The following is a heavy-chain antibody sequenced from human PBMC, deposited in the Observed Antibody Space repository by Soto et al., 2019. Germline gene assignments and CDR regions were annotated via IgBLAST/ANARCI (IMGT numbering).Heavy chain of an antibody. CDR3: ARATGYIPTFDY. D-gene: IGHD5-12*01. CDR1: GLTFISYW. J-gene: IGHJ4*02. Sequence: GVSLRLSCAASGLTFISYWMHWVRKAPGKGLVWVSRINSDGSSTSYADSVKGRFTISRDNAKNTLYLQMNSLRAEDTAVYYCARATGYIPTFDYWGQGTLVTVSS. CDR2: INSDGSST. V-gene: IGHV3-74*01.